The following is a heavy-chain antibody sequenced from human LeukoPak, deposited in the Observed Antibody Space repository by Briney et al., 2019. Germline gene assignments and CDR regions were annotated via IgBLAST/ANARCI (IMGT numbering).Heavy chain of an antibody. D-gene: IGHD6-13*01. V-gene: IGHV1-69*13. J-gene: IGHJ4*02. CDR3: ARENPKARAGYSSSWYESAFDY. CDR1: GGTFSSYA. CDR2: IIPIFGTA. Sequence: SVKVSCKASGGTFSSYAISWVRHAPGQGLEWMGGIIPIFGTANYAQKFRGRVTITADESTSTAYMELSSLRSEDTAVYYCARENPKARAGYSSSWYESAFDYWGQGTLVSVSS.